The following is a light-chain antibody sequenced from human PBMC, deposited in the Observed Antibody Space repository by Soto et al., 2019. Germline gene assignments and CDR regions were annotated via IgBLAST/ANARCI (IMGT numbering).Light chain of an antibody. J-gene: IGLJ1*01. CDR1: SSNIGSNT. V-gene: IGLV1-44*01. CDR3: AAWDDSLNCWV. Sequence: QSVLTQPPSASGTPGQRVTISCSGSSSNIGSNTVNWYQQLPGTAPKLLIYSNNQRPSGVPDRFSGSKSGTSASLAISGLQSEDEADYYCAAWDDSLNCWVFGTGTKLTVL. CDR2: SNN.